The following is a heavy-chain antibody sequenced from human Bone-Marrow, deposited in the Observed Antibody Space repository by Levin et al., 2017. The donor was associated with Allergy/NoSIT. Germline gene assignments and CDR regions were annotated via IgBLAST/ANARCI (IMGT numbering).Heavy chain of an antibody. V-gene: IGHV4-59*01. CDR2: IHYSSGST. D-gene: IGHD3-16*01. CDR1: GGPISDYY. CDR3: ARGRYRDPFDL. Sequence: PSETLSLTCTVSGGPISDYYWTWIRQPPGKGLEWIGHIHYSSGSTNYNPSLKSRVSISVDTSKNQFSLKLSSVNAADTAVYYCARGRYRDPFDLWGQGTLVSVSS. J-gene: IGHJ5*02.